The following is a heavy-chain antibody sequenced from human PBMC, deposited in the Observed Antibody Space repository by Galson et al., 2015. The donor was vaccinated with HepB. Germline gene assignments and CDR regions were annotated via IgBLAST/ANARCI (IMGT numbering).Heavy chain of an antibody. V-gene: IGHV3-30*18. CDR3: AKGVTLGYCSSTSCLVRSARSGWFDP. J-gene: IGHJ5*02. CDR1: GFTFSSYG. CDR2: ISYDGSNK. D-gene: IGHD2-2*01. Sequence: SLRLSCAASGFTFSSYGMHWVRQAPGKGLEWVAVISYDGSNKYYADSVKGRFTISRDNSKNTLYLQMNSLRAEDTAVYYCAKGVTLGYCSSTSCLVRSARSGWFDPWGQGTLVTVSS.